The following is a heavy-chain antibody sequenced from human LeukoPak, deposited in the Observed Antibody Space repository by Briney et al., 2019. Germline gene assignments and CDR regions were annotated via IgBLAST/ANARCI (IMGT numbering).Heavy chain of an antibody. V-gene: IGHV4-61*02. CDR3: ARDYGFGEFL. Sequence: PSETLSLTCTVSGDSISSGSYYWNWIRQPAGKGLEWIGRIYTSGSTNYNPPLNSRVTISVDTSKNQFSLKLSSVTAADTAVYYCARDYGFGEFLWGQGTLVTVSS. CDR2: IYTSGST. J-gene: IGHJ4*02. D-gene: IGHD3-10*01. CDR1: GDSISSGSYY.